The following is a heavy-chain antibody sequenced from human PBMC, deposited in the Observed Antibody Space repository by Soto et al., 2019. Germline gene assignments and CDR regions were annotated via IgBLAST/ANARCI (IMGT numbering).Heavy chain of an antibody. V-gene: IGHV3-30*18. CDR3: AKATPPLNWFDP. J-gene: IGHJ5*02. Sequence: QVQLVESGGGVVQPGRSLRLSCAASGFTFSSYGMHWVRQAPGKGLEWVAVISYDGSNKYYADSVKGRFTISRDNSKNTLYLQMNSLRAEDTAVYYCAKATPPLNWFDPWGQGTLVTVSS. CDR1: GFTFSSYG. CDR2: ISYDGSNK.